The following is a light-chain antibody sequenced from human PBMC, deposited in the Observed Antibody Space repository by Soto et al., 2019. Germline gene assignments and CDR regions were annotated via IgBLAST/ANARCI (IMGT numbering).Light chain of an antibody. CDR1: QSVSTN. CDR2: GAS. J-gene: IGKJ4*01. V-gene: IGKV3-15*01. Sequence: ETVMTQSPATLSVSTGERATLSCGASQSVSTNLAWYQQKPGQVPRLLIYGASTRASDIPARFSGSGSGTEFTLTISSLQSEDFAVHYCQQYNEWPPTFGGGTKVEIE. CDR3: QQYNEWPPT.